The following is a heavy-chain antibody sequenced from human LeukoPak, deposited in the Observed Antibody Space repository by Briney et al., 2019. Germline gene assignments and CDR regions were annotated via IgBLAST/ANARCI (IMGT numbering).Heavy chain of an antibody. Sequence: SETLSLTCSVSDGSINSYYWNWIRRPPGKGLEWIGYIYYNGNTNYSPSLKSRVTMSVDTSKNLFSLKVSSVTAADTAVYYCARDSLSTFDYWGQGALVTVSS. J-gene: IGHJ4*02. CDR2: IYYNGNT. V-gene: IGHV4-59*01. CDR1: DGSINSYY. D-gene: IGHD2/OR15-2a*01. CDR3: ARDSLSTFDY.